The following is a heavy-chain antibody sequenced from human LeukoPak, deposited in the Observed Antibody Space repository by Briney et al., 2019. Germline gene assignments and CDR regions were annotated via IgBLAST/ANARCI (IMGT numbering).Heavy chain of an antibody. D-gene: IGHD3-3*01. CDR3: AKEGSGFLEWLPLTPFDY. V-gene: IGHV3-48*01. J-gene: IGHJ4*02. CDR2: ISSSSSTI. CDR1: GFTFSSYS. Sequence: GGSLRLSCAASGFTFSSYSMNWVRQAPGKGLEWVSYISSSSSTIYYADSVKGRFTISRDNSKNTLYLQMNSLRAEDTAVYYCAKEGSGFLEWLPLTPFDYWGQGTLVTVSS.